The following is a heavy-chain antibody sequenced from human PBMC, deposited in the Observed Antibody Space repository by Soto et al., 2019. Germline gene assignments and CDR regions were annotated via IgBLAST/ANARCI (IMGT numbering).Heavy chain of an antibody. CDR2: IYSGGRA. D-gene: IGHD5-18*01. V-gene: IGHV3-53*01. J-gene: IGHJ4*02. CDR3: ASRSGFSYGYEPFDQ. CDR1: GFTVSFSY. Sequence: GGSLRLSCAASGFTVSFSYMTWVRQAPGKGLEWVSVIYSGGRAYYADSVKGRFTVSRDNSKNTLFLQVDSLRAEDTAVYYCASRSGFSYGYEPFDQCGQGTLVTVSS.